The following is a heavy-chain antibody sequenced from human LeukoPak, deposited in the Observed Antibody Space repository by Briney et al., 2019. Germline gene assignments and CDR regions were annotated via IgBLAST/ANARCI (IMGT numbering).Heavy chain of an antibody. D-gene: IGHD6-19*01. Sequence: ASVKVSCKASGYTFTSYYMHWVRQAPGQGLEWIGGFDPEDGETIYAQKFQGRVTMTEDTSTDTAYMELSSLRSEDTAVYYCATVGSSGWYYAFDIWGQGTMVTVSS. J-gene: IGHJ3*02. V-gene: IGHV1-24*01. CDR3: ATVGSSGWYYAFDI. CDR1: GYTFTSYY. CDR2: FDPEDGET.